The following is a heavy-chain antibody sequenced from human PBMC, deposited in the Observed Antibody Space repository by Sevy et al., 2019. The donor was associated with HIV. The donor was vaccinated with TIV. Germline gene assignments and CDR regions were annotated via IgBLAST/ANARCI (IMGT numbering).Heavy chain of an antibody. CDR2: IKEDGSAE. D-gene: IGHD5-18*01. CDR3: ARDSPGYGAYDY. Sequence: GGSLRLSCEASGFTFSGYWMTWVRQAPGKGLEWVANIKEDGSAEYYVDSVKGRFTISRDNAKNSLFLQLNSLRVEDTAMYYCARDSPGYGAYDYLGQGTLVTVSS. CDR1: GFTFSGYW. V-gene: IGHV3-7*01. J-gene: IGHJ4*02.